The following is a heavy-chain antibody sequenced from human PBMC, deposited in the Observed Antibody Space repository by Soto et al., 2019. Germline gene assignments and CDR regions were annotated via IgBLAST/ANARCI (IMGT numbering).Heavy chain of an antibody. CDR2: IIPIFGTA. CDR1: GGTFSSYA. Sequence: SVKVSCKASGGTFSSYAISWVRQAPGQGLEWMGGIIPIFGTANYAQKFQGRVTITADESTSTAYMELSSRRSEDTAVYYCARDFFGGNYYYYGMDVWGQGTTVTVSS. J-gene: IGHJ6*02. D-gene: IGHD2-15*01. V-gene: IGHV1-69*13. CDR3: ARDFFGGNYYYYGMDV.